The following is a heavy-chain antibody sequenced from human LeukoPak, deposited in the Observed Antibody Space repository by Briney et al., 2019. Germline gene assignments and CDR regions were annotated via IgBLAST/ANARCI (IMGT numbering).Heavy chain of an antibody. CDR1: GFTFSSHA. V-gene: IGHV3-23*01. J-gene: IGHJ4*02. CDR3: AKDEALYIAAAGPFDY. D-gene: IGHD6-13*01. CDR2: ISGSGGST. Sequence: GGSLRLSCAASGFTFSSHAMAWVRQAPGKGLEWVSAISGSGGSTYYADSVKGRFTISRDNSKNTLYLQMNSLRAEDTAVYYCAKDEALYIAAAGPFDYWGQGTLVTVSS.